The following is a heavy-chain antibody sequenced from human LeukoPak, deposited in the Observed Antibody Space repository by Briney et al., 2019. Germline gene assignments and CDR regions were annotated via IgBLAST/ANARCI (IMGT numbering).Heavy chain of an antibody. D-gene: IGHD5-18*01. CDR2: ISYDGSNK. CDR3: ARERVQLDI. V-gene: IGHV3-30-3*01. J-gene: IGHJ4*02. CDR1: GFTFSSYA. Sequence: GRSLRLSCAASGFTFSSYAMHWVRQAPGKGLEWVAVISYDGSNKYYADSVKGRFTISRDSSKNTLYLQMNSLRAEDTAVYYCARERVQLDIWGQGTLVTVSS.